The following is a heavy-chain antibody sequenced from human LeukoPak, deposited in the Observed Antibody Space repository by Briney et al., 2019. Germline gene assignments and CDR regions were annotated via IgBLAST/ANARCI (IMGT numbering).Heavy chain of an antibody. CDR2: IYYSGST. CDR1: GGSISSYY. V-gene: IGHV4-59*08. J-gene: IGHJ4*02. D-gene: IGHD6-19*01. CDR3: ARHQGTGWFDY. Sequence: KPSETLSLTCTVSGGSISSYYWSWIRQPPGKGLEWIGYIYYSGSTNYNPSLKSRVTISVDTSKNQFSLKLSSVTAADTAVYYCARHQGTGWFDYWGQGTLVTVSS.